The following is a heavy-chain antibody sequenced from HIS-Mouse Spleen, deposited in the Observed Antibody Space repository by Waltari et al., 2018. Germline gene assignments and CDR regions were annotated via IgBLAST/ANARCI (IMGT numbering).Heavy chain of an antibody. CDR2: IYYSGST. D-gene: IGHD6-13*01. CDR3: ARLAAAGTY. Sequence: QLQLQESGPGLVKPSETLSLTCPVSGGSISSSSYYWGWLRQPPGTGLEWIGSIYYSGSTYYNPSLKSRVTISVETSKNQFSLKLSSVTAADTAVYYCARLAAAGTYWGQGTLVTVSS. J-gene: IGHJ4*02. CDR1: GGSISSSSYY. V-gene: IGHV4-39*07.